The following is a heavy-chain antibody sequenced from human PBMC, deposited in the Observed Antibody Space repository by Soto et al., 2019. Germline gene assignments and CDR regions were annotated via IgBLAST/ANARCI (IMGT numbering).Heavy chain of an antibody. CDR1: GYSFTSYW. V-gene: IGHV5-51*01. J-gene: IGHJ4*02. CDR2: IYPGDSDT. D-gene: IGHD3-10*01. CDR3: ARTRRGTYYYGSGSYQFNDY. Sequence: GESLKISCKGSGYSFTSYWIGWVRQMPGKGLEWMGIIYPGDSDTRYSPSFQGQVTISADKSISTAYLQWSSLKASDTAMYYCARTRRGTYYYGSGSYQFNDYWGQGTLVTVSS.